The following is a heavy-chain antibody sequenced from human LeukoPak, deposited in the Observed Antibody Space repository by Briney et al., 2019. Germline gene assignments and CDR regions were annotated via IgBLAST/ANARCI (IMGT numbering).Heavy chain of an antibody. CDR1: GFTFSSYG. J-gene: IGHJ4*02. V-gene: IGHV3-30*02. Sequence: GGSLRLSCAASGFTFSSYGMHWVRQAPGKGLEWVAFIRYDGSNKYYADSVKGRFTISRDNSKNTLYLQMNSLRAEDTAVYYCAKATNDYGGYGPFDYWGQGTLVTVSS. D-gene: IGHD4-17*01. CDR2: IRYDGSNK. CDR3: AKATNDYGGYGPFDY.